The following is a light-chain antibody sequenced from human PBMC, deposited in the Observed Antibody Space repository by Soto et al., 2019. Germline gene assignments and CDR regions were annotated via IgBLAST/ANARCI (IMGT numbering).Light chain of an antibody. CDR2: AAS. Sequence: DIQMTQSPSSLSASVGDRVTITCRASQGVSDYLAWYQQKPGKVPKLLIYAASTLQSGVPSRFSGSGSGTYFTLTISSLQLEDVATYYCQRYNNAPFTFGPGTKVDIK. J-gene: IGKJ3*01. CDR3: QRYNNAPFT. CDR1: QGVSDY. V-gene: IGKV1-27*01.